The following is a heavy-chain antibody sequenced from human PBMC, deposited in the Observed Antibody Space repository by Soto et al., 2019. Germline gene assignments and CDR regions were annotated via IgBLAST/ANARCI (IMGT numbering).Heavy chain of an antibody. J-gene: IGHJ4*02. CDR1: GGSISSGGYY. V-gene: IGHV4-30-4*08. D-gene: IGHD1-7*01. CDR2: ISYSGST. CDR3: ATMGTPATGLYYFDY. Sequence: PSETLSLTCTVSGGSISSGGYYWSWIRQHPGKGLEWIGFISYSGSTYYNASLKGRVTISVDTSKNQFSLNLSFVTAADTAVYYCATMGTPATGLYYFDYWGQGTLVTVSS.